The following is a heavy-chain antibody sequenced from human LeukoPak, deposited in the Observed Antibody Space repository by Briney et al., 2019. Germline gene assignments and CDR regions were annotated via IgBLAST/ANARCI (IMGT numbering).Heavy chain of an antibody. Sequence: GGSLRLSCAASGFTFTTYSMHWVRQAPGKGLEWVSYISSTSTTIYYADSVKGRFTISRDNANKSLYLQMNRLRAEDTAVYYCATREDNWFDPWGQGTLVTVST. CDR2: ISSTSTTI. D-gene: IGHD1-26*01. V-gene: IGHV3-48*01. CDR1: GFTFTTYS. CDR3: ATREDNWFDP. J-gene: IGHJ5*02.